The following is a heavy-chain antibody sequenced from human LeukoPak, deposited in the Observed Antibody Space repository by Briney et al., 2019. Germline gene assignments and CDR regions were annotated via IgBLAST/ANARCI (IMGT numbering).Heavy chain of an antibody. Sequence: GGSLRLSCAASGFTFGNSWVHWVRQAPGKGLVWVSLINADGSTTSYADSVKGRFTISRDNARNTLSLEMNSLTIEDTAVYYCIVVVEPPDSDGFDVWGQATMITVPS. CDR1: GFTFGNSW. J-gene: IGHJ3*01. CDR2: INADGSTT. D-gene: IGHD1-14*01. CDR3: IVVVEPPDSDGFDV. V-gene: IGHV3-74*01.